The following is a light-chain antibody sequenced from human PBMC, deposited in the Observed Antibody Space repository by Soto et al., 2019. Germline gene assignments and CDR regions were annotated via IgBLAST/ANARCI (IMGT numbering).Light chain of an antibody. J-gene: IGKJ5*01. V-gene: IGKV3-20*01. CDR2: GAS. CDR3: QQYVGSPPRIT. CDR1: QNVGNN. Sequence: EVVLSQAAGTLSLSPGGSATLSCRASQNVGNNLVWYQQKPGKAPRFLXYGASTRAAGIPDRFSGSESETEFTLTISRLEPEEFAGYYGQQYVGSPPRITFCQGTRLEI.